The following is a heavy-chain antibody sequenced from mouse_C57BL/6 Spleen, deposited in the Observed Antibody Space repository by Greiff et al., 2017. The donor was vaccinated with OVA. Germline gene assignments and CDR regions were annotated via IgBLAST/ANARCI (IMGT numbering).Heavy chain of an antibody. CDR2: IYPGSGST. CDR3: ARGRAYYSNYIDY. D-gene: IGHD2-5*01. CDR1: GYTFTSYW. J-gene: IGHJ2*01. V-gene: IGHV1-55*01. Sequence: VQLQQPGAELVKPGASVKMSCKASGYTFTSYWITWVKQRPGQGLEWIGDIYPGSGSTNYNEKFKSKATLTVETSSSTAYMQLSSLTSEDSAVYYCARGRAYYSNYIDYWGQGTTLTVSS.